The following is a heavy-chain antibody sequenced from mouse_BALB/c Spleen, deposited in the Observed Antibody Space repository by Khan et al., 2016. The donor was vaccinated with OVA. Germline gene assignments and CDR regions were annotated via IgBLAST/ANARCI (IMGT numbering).Heavy chain of an antibody. CDR1: GYSITSGYA. Sequence: EVELVESGPGLVKPSQSLSLTCTVTGYSITSGYAWNWIRQFPGNKLEWMGYISYSGVTSYTPSLKSRTSITRDTSKNQFFLQFNCVTTEDTATYYCARGNYYGYYFGYWGQGTTLTVSS. CDR2: ISYSGVT. D-gene: IGHD1-1*01. CDR3: ARGNYYGYYFGY. V-gene: IGHV3-2*02. J-gene: IGHJ2*01.